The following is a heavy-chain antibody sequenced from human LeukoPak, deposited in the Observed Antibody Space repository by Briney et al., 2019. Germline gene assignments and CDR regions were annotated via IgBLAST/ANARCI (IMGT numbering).Heavy chain of an antibody. Sequence: GGSLRLSCAASGFTFSTYIMNWVRQTPGKGLEWVSSIGTSTSYIYYADSVKGRFTISRDNAKNSLYLEMNSLRAEDTAVYYCTASDHLYCSSSSCHFDYWGQGTLVTVAS. D-gene: IGHD2-2*01. CDR1: GFTFSTYI. CDR2: IGTSTSYI. J-gene: IGHJ4*02. CDR3: TASDHLYCSSSSCHFDY. V-gene: IGHV3-21*03.